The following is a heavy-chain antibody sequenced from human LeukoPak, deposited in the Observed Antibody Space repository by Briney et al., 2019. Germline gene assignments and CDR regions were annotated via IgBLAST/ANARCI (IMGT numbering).Heavy chain of an antibody. J-gene: IGHJ4*02. D-gene: IGHD2-15*01. CDR2: IRYDGRSK. CDR3: AKDQDLYCSGGSCYSTLDY. CDR1: GFTFSSYG. V-gene: IGHV3-30*02. Sequence: PGGSLRLSCAASGFTFSSYGMHWVRQAPGKGLVWVAFIRYDGRSKYYADSVQGRFIISRDTSKNTLYLKMNSLKVEDTAVYYCAKDQDLYCSGGSCYSTLDYWGQGTLVTVSS.